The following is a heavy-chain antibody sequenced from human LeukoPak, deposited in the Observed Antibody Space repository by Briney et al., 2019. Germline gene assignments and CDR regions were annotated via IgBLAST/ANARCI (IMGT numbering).Heavy chain of an antibody. V-gene: IGHV5-51*01. J-gene: IGHJ3*02. CDR3: ARRRYDFWSGYPTDAFDI. CDR2: IYPGDSDT. CDR1: GYSFTSYW. Sequence: GESLKISCKGSGYSFTSYWIGWVRQMPGKGLEWMGIIYPGDSDTRYSPSFQGQVTISADKSISTAYLQWSSLKASDTAMYYCARRRYDFWSGYPTDAFDIWGQGTMVTVSS. D-gene: IGHD3-3*01.